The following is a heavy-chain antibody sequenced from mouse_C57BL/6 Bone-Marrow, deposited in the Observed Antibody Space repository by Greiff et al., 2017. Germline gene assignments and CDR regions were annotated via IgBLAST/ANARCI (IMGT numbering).Heavy chain of an antibody. CDR2: IFPGSGST. D-gene: IGHD1-1*01. CDR3: ARSGGYNCSTPLSD. V-gene: IGHV1-55*01. CDR1: GYTFTSYW. J-gene: IGHJ2*01. Sequence: VQLQQPGAELVKPGASVKMSCKASGYTFTSYWLTWVKQRPGQGLEWIGDIFPGSGSTNYNEKFKSKATLTVDTSTSTAYMQLSSQTSEDSAVYYYARSGGYNCSTPLSDWGQGTTLTVSS.